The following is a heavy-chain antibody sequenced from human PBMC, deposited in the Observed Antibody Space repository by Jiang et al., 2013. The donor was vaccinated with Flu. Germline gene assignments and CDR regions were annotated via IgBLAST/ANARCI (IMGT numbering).Heavy chain of an antibody. CDR2: INPSGGST. V-gene: IGHV1-46*01. Sequence: SGAEVKKPGASVKVSCKASGYTFADYFLHWVRQAPGQGLEWMGVINPSGGSTSYAQKFQGRVTVTRDTSTTTVYMELGRLTSDDTAVYCCARSWSYSDYWGQGTLVTVSS. D-gene: IGHD3-3*01. CDR1: GYTFADYF. CDR3: ARSWSYSDY. J-gene: IGHJ4*02.